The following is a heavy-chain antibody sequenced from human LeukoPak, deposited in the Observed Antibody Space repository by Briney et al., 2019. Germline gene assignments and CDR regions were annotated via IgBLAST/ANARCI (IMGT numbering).Heavy chain of an antibody. V-gene: IGHV3-66*01. CDR2: IYSGGST. Sequence: GGSLRLSCAASGFTFSSYSMNWVRQAPGKGLGWVSIIYSGGSTYYADSVKGRFTISRDNSKNTLYFQMNSLRAEDTAVYYCARDIVVVVAVHVGMDVWGQGTTVTVSS. D-gene: IGHD2-15*01. J-gene: IGHJ6*02. CDR1: GFTFSSYS. CDR3: ARDIVVVVAVHVGMDV.